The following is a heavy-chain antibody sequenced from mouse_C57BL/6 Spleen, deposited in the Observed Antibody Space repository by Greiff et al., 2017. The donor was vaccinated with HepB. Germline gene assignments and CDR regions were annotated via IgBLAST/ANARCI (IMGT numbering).Heavy chain of an antibody. CDR1: GFTFSSYA. CDR3: ARGGGDYDGFAY. V-gene: IGHV5-4*03. J-gene: IGHJ3*01. Sequence: DVKLQESGGGLVKPGGSLKLSCAASGFTFSSYAMSWVRQTPEKRLEWVATISDGGSYTYYPDNVKGRFTISRDNAKNNLYLQMSHLKSEDTAMYYCARGGGDYDGFAYWGQGTLVTVSA. D-gene: IGHD2-4*01. CDR2: ISDGGSYT.